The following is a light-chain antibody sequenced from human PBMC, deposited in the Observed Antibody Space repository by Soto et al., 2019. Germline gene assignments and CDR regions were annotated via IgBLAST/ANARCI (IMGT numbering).Light chain of an antibody. Sequence: DIQMTQSPSSLSASVGDRVTITCRARQNINGDLHWYQQKPGKAPKLLICSASTLQDGVPSRFSGSGFGTDFTLTISSVQAEDFATYFCQQTYSRVVTFGGGTQVETK. CDR3: QQTYSRVVT. CDR1: QNINGD. J-gene: IGKJ4*01. V-gene: IGKV1-39*01. CDR2: SAS.